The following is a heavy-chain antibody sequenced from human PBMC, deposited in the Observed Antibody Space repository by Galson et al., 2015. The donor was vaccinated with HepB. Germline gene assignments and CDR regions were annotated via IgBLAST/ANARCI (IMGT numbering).Heavy chain of an antibody. CDR1: GGTFSNYA. J-gene: IGHJ6*02. Sequence: SVKVSCKASGGTFSNYAISWVRQAPGQGLEWMAGIVPMFGTATYAQKFQGRVTITADKSTNIAYMELSSLRSEDTAVYYCAREGYSYGRGLYAMDVWGQGTTVTVSS. V-gene: IGHV1-69*06. D-gene: IGHD5-18*01. CDR2: IVPMFGTA. CDR3: AREGYSYGRGLYAMDV.